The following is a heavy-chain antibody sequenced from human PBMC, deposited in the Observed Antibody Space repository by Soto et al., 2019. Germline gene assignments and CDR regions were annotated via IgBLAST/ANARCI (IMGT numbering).Heavy chain of an antibody. Sequence: GGSLRLSCVASGFTFSSYAMSWVRQAPGKGLEWVAGIGGDGSNKYHAESVKGRFTISRDNSKNTLYLQMKSLRDEDTAVYYCARADCSGGSCYRLNWFDPWGQGTLVTVSS. CDR1: GFTFSSYA. V-gene: IGHV3-33*08. CDR2: IGGDGSNK. CDR3: ARADCSGGSCYRLNWFDP. J-gene: IGHJ5*02. D-gene: IGHD2-15*01.